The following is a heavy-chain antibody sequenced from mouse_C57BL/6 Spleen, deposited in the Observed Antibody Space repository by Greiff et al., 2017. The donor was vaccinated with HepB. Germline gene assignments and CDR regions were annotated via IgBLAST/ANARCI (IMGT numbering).Heavy chain of an antibody. V-gene: IGHV5-4*01. D-gene: IGHD2-1*01. Sequence: EVQVVESGGGLVKPGGSLKLSCAASGFTFSSYAMSWVRQTPEKRLEWVATISDGGSYTYYPDNVKGRFTISRDNAKNNLYLQMSHLKSEDTAMYYCARGGNLWYFDVWGTGTTVTVSS. J-gene: IGHJ1*03. CDR2: ISDGGSYT. CDR1: GFTFSSYA. CDR3: ARGGNLWYFDV.